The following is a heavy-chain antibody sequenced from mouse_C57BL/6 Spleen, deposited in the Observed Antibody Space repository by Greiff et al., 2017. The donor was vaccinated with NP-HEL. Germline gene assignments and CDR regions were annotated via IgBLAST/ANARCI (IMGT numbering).Heavy chain of an antibody. D-gene: IGHD1-1*01. CDR1: GFTFSSYA. CDR3: TNDGRLYYYGSSSRYSMDY. V-gene: IGHV5-9-1*02. J-gene: IGHJ4*01. Sequence: EVKLVESGEGLVKPGGSLKLSCAASGFTFSSYAMSWVRQTPETRLEWVAYISSGGDYIYYADTVKGRFTISRDNARNTLYLQMSSLKSEDTAMYSCTNDGRLYYYGSSSRYSMDYWGQGTSVTVSS. CDR2: ISSGGDYI.